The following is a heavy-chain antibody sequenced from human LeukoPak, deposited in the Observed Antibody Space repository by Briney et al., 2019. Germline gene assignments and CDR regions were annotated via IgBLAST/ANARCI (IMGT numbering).Heavy chain of an antibody. D-gene: IGHD3-22*01. V-gene: IGHV3-43*02. CDR2: ISGDGGST. CDR3: AKIYDSSGYRDAFDI. Sequence: PGGSLRLSCAASGFTFDDYAMHWVRQAPGKGLEWVSLISGDGGSTYYADSVKGRFTISRDNSKNSLYLQMNSLRTEDTALYYCAKIYDSSGYRDAFDIWGQGTMVTVSA. CDR1: GFTFDDYA. J-gene: IGHJ3*02.